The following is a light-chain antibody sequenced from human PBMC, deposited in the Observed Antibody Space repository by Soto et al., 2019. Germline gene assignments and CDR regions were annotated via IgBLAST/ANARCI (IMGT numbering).Light chain of an antibody. J-gene: IGLJ1*01. V-gene: IGLV2-14*01. Sequence: QSVLTQPASVSGSPGQSITISCTGTSSDVGGYNLVSWYQQYPDKAPKLMIFDVNTRPSGVSNRFSGSKSGNTASLTISGLQAEDEADYDCSSYKSSSTLPYVFGTGTKLTVL. CDR2: DVN. CDR3: SSYKSSSTLPYV. CDR1: SSDVGGYNL.